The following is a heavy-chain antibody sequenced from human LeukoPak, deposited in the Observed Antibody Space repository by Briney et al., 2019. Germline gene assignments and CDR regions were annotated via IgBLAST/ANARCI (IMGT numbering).Heavy chain of an antibody. Sequence: SETLSLTCTVSGGSISSSSYYWGWIRQPPGKGLEWIGSIYYSGSTYYNSSLKSRVTISVDTSKNQFSLKLSSVTAADTAVYYCARLASGIAAAGGEIDYWGQGTLVTVSS. V-gene: IGHV4-39*01. CDR3: ARLASGIAAAGGEIDY. CDR2: IYYSGST. CDR1: GGSISSSSYY. D-gene: IGHD6-13*01. J-gene: IGHJ4*02.